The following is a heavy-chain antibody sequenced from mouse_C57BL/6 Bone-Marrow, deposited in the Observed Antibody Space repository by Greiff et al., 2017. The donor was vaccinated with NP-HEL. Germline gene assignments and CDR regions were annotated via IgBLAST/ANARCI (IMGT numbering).Heavy chain of an antibody. J-gene: IGHJ4*01. V-gene: IGHV5-15*01. Sequence: EVNVVESGGGLVQPGGSLKLSCAASGFTFSDYGMAWVRQAPRKGPEWVAFISSGGDYIYYADTVKGRFTISRDNARNTLYLQMSSLKSEDTAMYYCTRKVNFYYYAMDYWGQGTSVTVSS. CDR3: TRKVNFYYYAMDY. CDR2: ISSGGDYI. D-gene: IGHD1-3*01. CDR1: GFTFSDYG.